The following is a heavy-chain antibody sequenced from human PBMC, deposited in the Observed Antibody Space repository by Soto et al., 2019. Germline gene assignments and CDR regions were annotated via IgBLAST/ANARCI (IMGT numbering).Heavy chain of an antibody. CDR3: ARSYYDILTGYSPYYYYGMDV. D-gene: IGHD3-9*01. J-gene: IGHJ6*02. CDR1: GFTFSSYA. Sequence: HPGGSLRLSCAASGFTFSSYAMSWVRQAPGKGLEWVSAISGSGGSTYYADSVKGRFTISRDNSKNTLYLQMNSLRAEDTAVYYCARSYYDILTGYSPYYYYGMDVWGQGTTVTVSS. CDR2: ISGSGGST. V-gene: IGHV3-23*01.